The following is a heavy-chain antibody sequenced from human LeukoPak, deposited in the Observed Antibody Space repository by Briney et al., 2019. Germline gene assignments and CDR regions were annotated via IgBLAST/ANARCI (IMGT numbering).Heavy chain of an antibody. J-gene: IGHJ4*02. CDR3: AKDSRWGAAVGVWFGDPPDYYFDY. V-gene: IGHV3-30*18. Sequence: PGRSLRLSCAASGFTFSSYGMHWVRQAPGKGLEWVAVISYDGSNKYYADSVKGRFTISRDNSKNTLYLQMNSLRAEDTAVYYCAKDSRWGAAVGVWFGDPPDYYFDYWGQGTLVTVSS. CDR2: ISYDGSNK. CDR1: GFTFSSYG. D-gene: IGHD3-10*01.